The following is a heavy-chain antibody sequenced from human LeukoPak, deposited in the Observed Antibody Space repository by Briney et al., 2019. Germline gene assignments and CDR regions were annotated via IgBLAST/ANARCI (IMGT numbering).Heavy chain of an antibody. CDR3: ARQLLGYGDAFDI. D-gene: IGHD2-15*01. V-gene: IGHV4-39*01. J-gene: IGHJ3*02. CDR1: AGSISSSSYY. CDR2: IDYSGNT. Sequence: KPSETLSLTCTVSAGSISSSSYYWGWIRQPPGRGLEWIGSIDYSGNTYHNPYLKSRVTLSVDTSKNQFSLKLSSVTATDTAVHYCARQLLGYGDAFDIWGQGTMVTVSS.